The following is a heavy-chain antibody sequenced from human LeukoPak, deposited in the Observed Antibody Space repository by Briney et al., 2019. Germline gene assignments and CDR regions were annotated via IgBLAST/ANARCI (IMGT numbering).Heavy chain of an antibody. Sequence: SQTLSLTCAVSGGSISSAGYSWSWIRQPPGKGLEWIGYISHSGRTFYNPSLKSRVTISVDRSKNQFSLELSSVTAADTALYYCVREGEYGEDYYWGQGIQVIVSA. J-gene: IGHJ4*02. V-gene: IGHV4-30-2*01. CDR1: GGSISSAGYS. D-gene: IGHD4-17*01. CDR2: ISHSGRT. CDR3: VREGEYGEDYY.